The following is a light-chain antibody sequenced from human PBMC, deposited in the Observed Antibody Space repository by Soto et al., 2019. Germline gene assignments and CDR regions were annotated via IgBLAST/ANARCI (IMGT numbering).Light chain of an antibody. CDR2: LEGSGSY. J-gene: IGLJ3*02. CDR3: ETWDFNTRV. Sequence: QSVLTQSSSACASLASSVKLTCSLSSGHSSYIIAWHQQQPGKAPRYLMKLEGSGSYNKGSGVPDRFSGSSSGADRYLTISKLQFEDEADYYCETWDFNTRVFGGGTKLTVL. V-gene: IGLV4-60*02. CDR1: SGHSSYI.